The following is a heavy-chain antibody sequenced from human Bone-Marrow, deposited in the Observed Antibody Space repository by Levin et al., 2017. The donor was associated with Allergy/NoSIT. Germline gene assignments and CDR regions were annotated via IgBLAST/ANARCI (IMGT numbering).Heavy chain of an antibody. D-gene: IGHD1-26*01. V-gene: IGHV3-74*01. CDR3: VREAWGASDRLDS. Sequence: GGSLRLSCAASGFTFSLHWMHWVRQVPGKGLVWVSRISRDGETTNYADSVEGRFTISRDNAKRMVYLQLESLRAEDTAVYYCVREAWGASDRLDSWGQGTLITVSS. CDR2: ISRDGETT. J-gene: IGHJ5*01. CDR1: GFTFSLHW.